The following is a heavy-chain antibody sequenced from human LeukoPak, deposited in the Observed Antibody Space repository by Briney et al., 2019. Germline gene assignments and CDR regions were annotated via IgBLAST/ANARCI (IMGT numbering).Heavy chain of an antibody. CDR2: IRADGATT. V-gene: IGHV3-43*02. J-gene: IGHJ4*02. Sequence: GGSLRLSCAASGFTFGDYDMHWVRQAPGKGLEWVSLIRADGATTRYTGSVKGRFTISRDNSKDSLYLQMNSLRTEDTALYYCARDNTGSYEYWGQGTLVTVSP. CDR1: GFTFGDYD. D-gene: IGHD1-26*01. CDR3: ARDNTGSYEY.